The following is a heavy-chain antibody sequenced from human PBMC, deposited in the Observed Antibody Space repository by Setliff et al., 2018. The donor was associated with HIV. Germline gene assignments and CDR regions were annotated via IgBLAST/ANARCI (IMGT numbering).Heavy chain of an antibody. J-gene: IGHJ3*01. CDR3: TRVRYGGTYDAFDV. CDR2: ILPTSGGT. V-gene: IGHV1-46*03. CDR1: GYSFTSYH. Sequence: ASVKVSCKASGYSFTSYHIHWVRQAPGQGLEWVGRILPTSGGTLYAQKFQDRISLIRDTSTKTVYMELSSLRPEDTAVYYCTRVRYGGTYDAFDVWGQGTMVTVSS. D-gene: IGHD1-26*01.